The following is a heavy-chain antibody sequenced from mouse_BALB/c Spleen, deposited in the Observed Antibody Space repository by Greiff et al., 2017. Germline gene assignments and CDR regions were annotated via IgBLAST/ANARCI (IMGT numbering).Heavy chain of an antibody. CDR1: GFDFSRYW. J-gene: IGHJ1*01. CDR2: INPDSSTI. V-gene: IGHV4-1*02. Sequence: EVHLVESGGGLVQPGGSLKLSCAASGFDFSRYWMSWVRQAPGKGLEWIGEINPDSSTINYTPSLKDKFIISRDNAKNTLYLQMSKVRSEDTALYYCARRRGITTPYWYFDVWGAGTTVTVSS. D-gene: IGHD1-2*01. CDR3: ARRRGITTPYWYFDV.